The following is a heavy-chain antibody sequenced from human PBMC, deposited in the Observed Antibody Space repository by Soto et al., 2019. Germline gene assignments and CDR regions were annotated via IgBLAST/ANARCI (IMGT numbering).Heavy chain of an antibody. D-gene: IGHD3-10*01. CDR3: ARLYYYGSGNYYYGMDV. J-gene: IGHJ6*02. V-gene: IGHV1-69*01. CDR1: GGTFSSYA. Sequence: QVQLVQSGAEVKKPGSSVKVSCKASGGTFSSYAISWVRQAPGQGLEWMGGIIPIFGTANYAQKFQGSVTITADESTSTAYMELSSLRSEDTAVYYCARLYYYGSGNYYYGMDVWGQGTTVTVSS. CDR2: IIPIFGTA.